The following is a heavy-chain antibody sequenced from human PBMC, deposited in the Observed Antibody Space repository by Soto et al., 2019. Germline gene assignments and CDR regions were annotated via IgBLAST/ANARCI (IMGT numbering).Heavy chain of an antibody. Sequence: QLQLQESGPGLVKPSETLSLTCTVSGGSISSSSYYWGWIRQPPGKGPEWIGSIYYSGSTYYNPSLKSRVTISVDTSKNQFSLKLSSVTAADTAVYYCARQDGGSFDYWGQGTLVTVSS. CDR3: ARQDGGSFDY. J-gene: IGHJ4*02. CDR1: GGSISSSSYY. V-gene: IGHV4-39*01. D-gene: IGHD2-15*01. CDR2: IYYSGST.